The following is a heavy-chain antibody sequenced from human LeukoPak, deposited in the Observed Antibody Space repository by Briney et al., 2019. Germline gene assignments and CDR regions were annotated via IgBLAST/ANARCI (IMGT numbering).Heavy chain of an antibody. D-gene: IGHD3-10*01. CDR2: ISAYNGNT. CDR3: ARDLIRDPRFDP. J-gene: IGHJ5*02. CDR1: GYTFTSYG. Sequence: ASVKVSCKASGYTFTSYGISWVRQAPGQGLEWMGWISAYNGNTNYAQKFQGRVTMTRDTSTSTVYMELSSLRSEDTAVYYCARDLIRDPRFDPWGQGTLVTVSS. V-gene: IGHV1-18*01.